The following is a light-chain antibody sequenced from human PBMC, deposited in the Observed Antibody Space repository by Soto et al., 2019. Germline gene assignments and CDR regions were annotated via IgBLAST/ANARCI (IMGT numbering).Light chain of an antibody. CDR1: KNDIGVYDF. CDR3: KSYAGSNTYV. Sequence: QSALTQPPSASGCPGQSVTISCTGTKNDIGVYDFVSWYQHHPGKAPRLIIYEVVQRPSGVPDPFSGSKSGNTASLTVSGLQAADEADYFCKSYAGSNTYVFGSGTKVTGL. CDR2: EVV. V-gene: IGLV2-8*01. J-gene: IGLJ1*01.